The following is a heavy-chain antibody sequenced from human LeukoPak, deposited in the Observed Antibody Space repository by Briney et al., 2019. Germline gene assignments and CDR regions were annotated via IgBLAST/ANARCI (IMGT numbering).Heavy chain of an antibody. CDR2: MNPNSGNT. CDR3: ARVDSSGYYFVY. V-gene: IGHV1-8*01. J-gene: IGHJ4*02. CDR1: GYTFTSYD. D-gene: IGHD3-22*01. Sequence: ASVKVSCKASGYTFTSYDINWVRQATGQGLEWMGWMNPNSGNTGYAQKFQGRVTMTRNTSISTAYMELSSLGSEDTAAYYCARVDSSGYYFVYWGQGTLVTVSS.